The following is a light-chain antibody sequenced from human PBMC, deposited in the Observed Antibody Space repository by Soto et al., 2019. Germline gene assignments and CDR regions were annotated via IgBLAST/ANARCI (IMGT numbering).Light chain of an antibody. CDR1: SSNIEINY. CDR2: GDN. J-gene: IGLJ2*01. Sequence: QSVLTQPPSASGPPGQRVTISCSGSSSNIEINYVYWYQHLPGMAPKLLIYGDNQRPSWVPDRFSGSKAGSSASLAISGLRSDDEGDYYCAAWDDSLGGRVLFGGGTKLTVL. V-gene: IGLV1-47*01. CDR3: AAWDDSLGGRVL.